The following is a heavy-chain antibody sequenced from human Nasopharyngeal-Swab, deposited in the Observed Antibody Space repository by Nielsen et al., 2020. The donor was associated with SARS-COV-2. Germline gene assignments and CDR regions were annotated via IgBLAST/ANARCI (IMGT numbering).Heavy chain of an antibody. V-gene: IGHV1-69*13. CDR1: GGTFSSDA. CDR3: ARGGYYGSGSYFHYYYGMDV. D-gene: IGHD3-10*01. Sequence: SVKVSGKASGGTFSSDAISWVRQAPGQGLEWLGGIIPIFGTANYEQKFQGRVTITADESTSTAYMELSRLRSEDTGVYYCARGGYYGSGSYFHYYYGMDVWGQGTTVTVSS. CDR2: IIPIFGTA. J-gene: IGHJ6*02.